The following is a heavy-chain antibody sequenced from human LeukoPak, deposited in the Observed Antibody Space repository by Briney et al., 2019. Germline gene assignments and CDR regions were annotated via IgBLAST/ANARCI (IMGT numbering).Heavy chain of an antibody. CDR2: IYYSGST. CDR3: ARDSDSSGLDFDY. D-gene: IGHD3-22*01. Sequence: SETLSLTCTVSGGSISSYYWSWIRQPPGKGLEWIGYIYYSGSTSYSPSLKSRVTISVDTSKNQFSPKLSSVTAADTAVYYCARDSDSSGLDFDYWGQGTLVTVSS. CDR1: GGSISSYY. J-gene: IGHJ4*02. V-gene: IGHV4-59*01.